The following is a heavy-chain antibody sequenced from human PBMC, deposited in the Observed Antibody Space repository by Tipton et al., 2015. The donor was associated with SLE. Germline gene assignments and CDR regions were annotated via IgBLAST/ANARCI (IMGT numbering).Heavy chain of an antibody. Sequence: SLRLSCAASGFTFSSYWMSWARQAPGKGLEWVANIKQDGSEKYYVDSVKGRFTISRDNAKNSLYLQMNSLRAEDTAVYYCARDNWQGAFDIWGQGTMVTVSS. CDR3: ARDNWQGAFDI. J-gene: IGHJ3*02. CDR1: GFTFSSYW. CDR2: IKQDGSEK. V-gene: IGHV3-7*01.